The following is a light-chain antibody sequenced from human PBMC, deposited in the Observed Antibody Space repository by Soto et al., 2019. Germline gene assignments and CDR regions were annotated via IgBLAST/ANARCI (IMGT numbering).Light chain of an antibody. J-gene: IGLJ2*01. CDR1: SSNIGSST. Sequence: QPVLTQPPSASGTPGQRVTISCSGGSSNIGSSTVNWYQQVPGTAPKLLISNNNERPSGVPDRFSGSKSGTSASLAISGLQSEDEADYFCATWDDSLSGPVFGGGTKLTVL. CDR3: ATWDDSLSGPV. CDR2: NNN. V-gene: IGLV1-44*01.